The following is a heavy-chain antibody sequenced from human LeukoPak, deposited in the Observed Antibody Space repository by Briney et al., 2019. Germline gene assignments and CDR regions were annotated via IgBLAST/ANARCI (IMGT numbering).Heavy chain of an antibody. V-gene: IGHV1-46*01. CDR3: ARAHLHYGDSIHDLDY. D-gene: IGHD4-17*01. J-gene: IGHJ4*02. Sequence: ASVKVSCKASGYTXXSXXMHXXRXAXGQGXXWXXXXHPSGGSTSYAQKFQGRVTMTRDTSTSTVYMELSSLRSEDTAVYYCARAHLHYGDSIHDLDYWGQGTLVTVSS. CDR1: GYTXXSXX. CDR2: XHPSGGST.